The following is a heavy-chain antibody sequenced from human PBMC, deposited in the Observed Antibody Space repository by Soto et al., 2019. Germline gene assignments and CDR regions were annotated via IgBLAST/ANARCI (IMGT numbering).Heavy chain of an antibody. D-gene: IGHD2-2*01. Sequence: GGSLRLSCAAAGFTFSSYAMSWVRQAPGKGLEWVSAISGSGGSTYYADSVKGRFTISRDNSKNTLYLQMNSLRAEDTAVYYCAKELGVVVVPAASPYNWFDPWGQGTLVTVSS. J-gene: IGHJ5*02. CDR3: AKELGVVVVPAASPYNWFDP. CDR2: ISGSGGST. CDR1: GFTFSSYA. V-gene: IGHV3-23*01.